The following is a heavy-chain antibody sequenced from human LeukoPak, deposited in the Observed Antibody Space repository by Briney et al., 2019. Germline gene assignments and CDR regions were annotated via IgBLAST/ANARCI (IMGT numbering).Heavy chain of an antibody. CDR2: IFTTGTT. V-gene: IGHV4-4*07. Sequence: SETLSLTCNVPSDKISSYYWNWIRQPAGKGLEWVGRIFTTGTTNYSPSLKSRVTISIDRSKNQFYLNLSSVTAADTAVYYCARGVTLFGGHYMDVWGKGTTVTASS. CDR1: SDKISSYY. D-gene: IGHD3-3*01. J-gene: IGHJ6*03. CDR3: ARGVTLFGGHYMDV.